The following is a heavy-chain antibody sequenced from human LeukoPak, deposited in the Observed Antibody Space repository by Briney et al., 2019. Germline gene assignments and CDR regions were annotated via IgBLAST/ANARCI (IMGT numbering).Heavy chain of an antibody. V-gene: IGHV3-23*01. Sequence: GGSLRLSCAASGFTFSSYAMSWVRQAPGKGLEWVSAISGSGGSTYYADSVKGRFTISRDNSKNTLYLQMNSLRAEDTAVYYCASLSVLRFLEWSRHDAFDIWGQGTMVTVSS. D-gene: IGHD3-3*01. CDR2: ISGSGGST. J-gene: IGHJ3*02. CDR1: GFTFSSYA. CDR3: ASLSVLRFLEWSRHDAFDI.